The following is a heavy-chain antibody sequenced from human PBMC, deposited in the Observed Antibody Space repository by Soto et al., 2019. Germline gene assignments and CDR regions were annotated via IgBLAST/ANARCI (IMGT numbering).Heavy chain of an antibody. CDR2: VNPKRGDA. CDR3: ARDPGLPSQYWYFDL. CDR1: GYKFTDYY. J-gene: IGHJ2*01. Sequence: QVVLVQSGAEVKKPGDSVKVSCKSSGYKFTDYYLHWVRQAPGQGPEWMGWVNPKRGDAIYAQKFQGWVTMTRDMATTTAYLEVNRLKPDDTAVYFCARDPGLPSQYWYFDLWGRGTLVTVSS. V-gene: IGHV1-2*04.